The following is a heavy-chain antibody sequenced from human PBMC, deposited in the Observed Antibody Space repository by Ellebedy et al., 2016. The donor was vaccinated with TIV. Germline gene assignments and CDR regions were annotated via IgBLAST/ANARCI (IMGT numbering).Heavy chain of an antibody. CDR2: ISGYNGNT. Sequence: AASVKVSCKASGYTFTNSGISWVRQAPGQGLEWMGWISGYNGNTYSAQKLQGRVTMTTDTSTSTAYMELRSLRSDDTAVYYCARFVDGDYEDYWGQGALVTVSS. J-gene: IGHJ4*02. D-gene: IGHD4-17*01. CDR3: ARFVDGDYEDY. CDR1: GYTFTNSG. V-gene: IGHV1-18*04.